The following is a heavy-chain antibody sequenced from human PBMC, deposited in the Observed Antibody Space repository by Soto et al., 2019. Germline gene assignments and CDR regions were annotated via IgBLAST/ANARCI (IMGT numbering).Heavy chain of an antibody. CDR3: ARDWEVMGFPFDY. CDR1: GFTFSSYG. Sequence: QVQLVESGGGVVQPGRSLRLSCAASGFTFSSYGMHWVRQAPGKGLEWVAVIWYDGSNKYYADSVKGRFTISRDNSKNPLYLQMNSLRAEDTAVYYCARDWEVMGFPFDYWGQGTLVTVSS. D-gene: IGHD1-26*01. V-gene: IGHV3-33*01. J-gene: IGHJ4*02. CDR2: IWYDGSNK.